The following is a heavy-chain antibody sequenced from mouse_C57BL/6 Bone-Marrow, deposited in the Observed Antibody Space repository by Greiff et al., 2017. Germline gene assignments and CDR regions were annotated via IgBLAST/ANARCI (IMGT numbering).Heavy chain of an antibody. CDR1: GFNIKDDY. D-gene: IGHD3-2*02. J-gene: IGHJ2*01. V-gene: IGHV14-4*01. CDR3: TPDSSGFYYFDY. CDR2: IDPENGDT. Sequence: EVKLQESGAELVRPGASVKLSCTASGFNIKDDYMHWVKQRPEQGLEWIGWIDPENGDTEYASKFQGKATITADTSSNTAYLQLSSLTSEDTAVYYCTPDSSGFYYFDYWGQGTTLTVSS.